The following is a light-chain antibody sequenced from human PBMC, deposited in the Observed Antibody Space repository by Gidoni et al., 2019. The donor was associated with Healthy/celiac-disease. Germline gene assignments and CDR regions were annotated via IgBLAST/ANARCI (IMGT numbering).Light chain of an antibody. CDR2: EVS. CDR1: SSDVGGYTY. CDR3: SSYTSSSTL. V-gene: IGLV2-14*01. J-gene: IGLJ2*01. Sequence: SALTQPASVSGSPGQSITISCTGTSSDVGGYTYVSWYQQPPGKAPKLLIYEVSNRPSGVSNRFSGSKSGNTASLTISGLQAEDEADYYCSSYTSSSTLFGGGTKLTVL.